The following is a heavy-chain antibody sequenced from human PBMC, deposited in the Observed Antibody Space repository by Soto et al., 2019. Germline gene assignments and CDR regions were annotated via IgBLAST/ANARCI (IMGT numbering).Heavy chain of an antibody. CDR2: IHHSGST. J-gene: IGHJ3*02. V-gene: IGHV4-39*01. CDR3: ATPWGTANYNIFPTAFDI. D-gene: IGHD1-7*01. Sequence: SETLSLTCTVSGVSITSADYYWGWIRQPPGKGLEWIGSIHHSGSTHYNPSLQRRLIMSVDASKNQFSMKLTSVTAADTAFYYCATPWGTANYNIFPTAFDIWGHGTMVTVSS. CDR1: GVSITSADYY.